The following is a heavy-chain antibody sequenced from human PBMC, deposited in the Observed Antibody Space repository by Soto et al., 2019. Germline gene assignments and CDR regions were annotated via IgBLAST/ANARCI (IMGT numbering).Heavy chain of an antibody. J-gene: IGHJ5*02. D-gene: IGHD6-13*01. V-gene: IGHV4-31*03. CDR2: IYDSGNT. CDR1: GGSISCNDFY. CDR3: ARDGSSSWNNWFDP. Sequence: PSETLSLTCIVSGGSISCNDFYWSWIRQHPGKGLEWIGYIYDSGNTHYNPSLTSRVTMSVDTSKNQFSLKLSSVTAADTAVYYCARDGSSSWNNWFDPWGQGTLVTVSS.